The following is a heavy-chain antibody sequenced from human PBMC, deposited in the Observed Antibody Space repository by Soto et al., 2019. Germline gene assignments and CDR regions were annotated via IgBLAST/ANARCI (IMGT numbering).Heavy chain of an antibody. J-gene: IGHJ3*02. V-gene: IGHV1-18*01. CDR3: ARGTRRFGELFDAFDI. CDR1: GYTFNNYG. D-gene: IGHD3-10*01. Sequence: QVQLVQSGYEVKEPGASVTVSCKASGYTFNNYGITWVRQAPGQGLEWIGWISAYNGNAHYAQKFQGRVTLTRDTSTSKAYPEFRSLRSDDTAVDYCARGTRRFGELFDAFDIWGQGTMVPVSS. CDR2: ISAYNGNA.